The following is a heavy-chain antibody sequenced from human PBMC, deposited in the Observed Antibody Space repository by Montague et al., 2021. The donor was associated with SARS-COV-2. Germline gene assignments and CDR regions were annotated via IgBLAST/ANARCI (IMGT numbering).Heavy chain of an antibody. D-gene: IGHD3-10*01. CDR1: GLTFDDYA. Sequence: SLRLSCAASGLTFDDYAMHWVRQAPGKGLEWVSPISGDGGFTYYADSVKGRFTISRDNSKNSLYLQMNSLRPEDTALYSCAKDFGALWFGELFSYYFDYWGQGTLVTVSS. CDR2: ISGDGGFT. V-gene: IGHV3-43*02. J-gene: IGHJ4*02. CDR3: AKDFGALWFGELFSYYFDY.